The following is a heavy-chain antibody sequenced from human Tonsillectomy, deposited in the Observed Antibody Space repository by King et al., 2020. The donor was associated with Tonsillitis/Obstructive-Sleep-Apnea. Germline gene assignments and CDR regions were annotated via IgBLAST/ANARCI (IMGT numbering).Heavy chain of an antibody. CDR2: INWSGGTT. Sequence: VQLVESGGGVVRPGGSLRLSCAASVFTFDDYGMSWVRQAPGKGLQWVSTINWSGGTTAHADSVKGRFTISRDNAKNSLYLQMNSLRAGDTALYYCVKDLGTTGMTGAFDIWGQGTMVTVSS. CDR3: VKDLGTTGMTGAFDI. J-gene: IGHJ3*02. V-gene: IGHV3-20*04. CDR1: VFTFDDYG. D-gene: IGHD1-1*01.